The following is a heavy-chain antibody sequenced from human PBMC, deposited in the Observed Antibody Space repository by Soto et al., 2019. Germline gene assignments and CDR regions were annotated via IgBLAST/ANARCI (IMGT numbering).Heavy chain of an antibody. D-gene: IGHD2-15*01. V-gene: IGHV1-18*01. CDR3: ARDEGWFAQPGVVLSPYYYGMDV. J-gene: IGHJ6*02. CDR1: GYTFTSYG. CDR2: ISAYNGNT. Sequence: QVQLVQSGAEVKKPGASVKVSCKASGYTFTSYGISWVRQAPGQGLEWMGWISAYNGNTNYAQKLQGRVTMTTDTATSTANMELRSLRSDDTAVYYCARDEGWFAQPGVVLSPYYYGMDVWGQGTTVTVSS.